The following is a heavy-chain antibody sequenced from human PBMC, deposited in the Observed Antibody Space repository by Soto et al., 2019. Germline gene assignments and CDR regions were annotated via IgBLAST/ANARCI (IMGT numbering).Heavy chain of an antibody. D-gene: IGHD1-26*01. CDR1: GYTFSNYG. CDR3: ARERRWEQLLY. CDR2: VSAYNRNT. J-gene: IGHJ4*02. Sequence: QVQLVQSGPEVKKPGASVKVSCKGSGYTFSNYGVTWVRQAPGQVRERLGWVSAYNRNTDYAQKFEDRATMTIDTSTNTDYLELRGLTPDDTAVYYCARERRWEQLLYWGQGTL. V-gene: IGHV1-18*01.